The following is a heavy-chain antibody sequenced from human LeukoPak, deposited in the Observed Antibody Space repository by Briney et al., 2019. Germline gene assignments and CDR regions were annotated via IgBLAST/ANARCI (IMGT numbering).Heavy chain of an antibody. D-gene: IGHD2-15*01. V-gene: IGHV4-38-2*01. CDR3: ARVVVAATWPFDI. CDR2: IYHSGST. J-gene: IGHJ3*02. Sequence: KPSETLSLTCAVSGYSISSGYDWGWLRQPPGKGLECIGSIYHSGSTYYNPSLKSRVTISVDTSKNQFSLKLSAVTAADTAVYYCARVVVAATWPFDIWGQGTMVTVSS. CDR1: GYSISSGYD.